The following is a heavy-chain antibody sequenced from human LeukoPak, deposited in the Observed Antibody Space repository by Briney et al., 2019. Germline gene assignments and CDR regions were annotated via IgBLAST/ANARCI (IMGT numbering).Heavy chain of an antibody. V-gene: IGHV3-7*04. CDR3: TRGVYALDI. CDR1: GFTFSTYL. J-gene: IGHJ3*02. Sequence: GGSLRLSCAASGFTFSTYLMTWVRQAPGKGLEWVAFINEDGNEKYYVDSVQGRFIIFRDNAETSVYLQMNSLRADDTAVYYCTRGVYALDIWGLGTMVTVSS. CDR2: INEDGNEK.